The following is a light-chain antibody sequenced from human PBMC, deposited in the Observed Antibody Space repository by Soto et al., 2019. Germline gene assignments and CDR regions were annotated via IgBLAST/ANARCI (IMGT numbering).Light chain of an antibody. CDR3: QQYNIWPPIT. CDR2: GAY. CDR1: QSVSSN. V-gene: IGKV3-15*01. Sequence: VNKQSPAPLSVAPGERATLSRRASQSVSSNVAWYQQKPGQAPRLLIYGAYTRAAGVPARFSGSGSGTEFTLTITSLQSEDIALYYCQQYNIWPPITFGQGTRLEI. J-gene: IGKJ5*01.